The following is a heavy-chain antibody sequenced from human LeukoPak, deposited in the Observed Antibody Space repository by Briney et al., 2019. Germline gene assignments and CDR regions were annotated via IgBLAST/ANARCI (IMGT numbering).Heavy chain of an antibody. D-gene: IGHD2-8*02. Sequence: PGGSLRLSCAASGFTVSSNYMSWVRQAPGKGLEWVSVIYGGGSTYYADSVRGRFTISRDNSKNTLFLQMNSLSAEDTAVYYCARGTDSYYYYMDVWGRGTTVTVSS. CDR1: GFTVSSNY. CDR3: ARGTDSYYYYMDV. CDR2: IYGGGST. V-gene: IGHV3-53*01. J-gene: IGHJ6*03.